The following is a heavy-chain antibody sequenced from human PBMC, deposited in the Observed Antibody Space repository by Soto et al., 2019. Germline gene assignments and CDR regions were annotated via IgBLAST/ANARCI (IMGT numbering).Heavy chain of an antibody. CDR3: ARRYCSSASCPRNYYGMDV. D-gene: IGHD2-2*01. V-gene: IGHV5-10-1*01. Sequence: PGESLKISCQGSGYNFASYWISWACQMPGKGLEWMGRIDPIDSYTNYSPSFQGHVTISADKSISTAYLQWSSLKASDTAMYYCARRYCSSASCPRNYYGMDVWGQGTTVTVSS. CDR2: IDPIDSYT. CDR1: GYNFASYW. J-gene: IGHJ6*02.